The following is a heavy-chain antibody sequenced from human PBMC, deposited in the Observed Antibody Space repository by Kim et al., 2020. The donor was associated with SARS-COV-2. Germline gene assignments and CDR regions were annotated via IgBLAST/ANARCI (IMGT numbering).Heavy chain of an antibody. CDR3: ARDMVYALDY. J-gene: IGHJ4*02. Sequence: STNYNPSLQSRVTISVDTSKNQFSLKLSSVTAADTAVYYCARDMVYALDYWGQGTLVTVSS. D-gene: IGHD2-8*01. CDR2: ST. V-gene: IGHV4-59*01.